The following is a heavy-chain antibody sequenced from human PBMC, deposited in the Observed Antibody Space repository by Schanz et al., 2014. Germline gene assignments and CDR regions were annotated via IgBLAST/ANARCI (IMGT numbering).Heavy chain of an antibody. V-gene: IGHV3-23*04. Sequence: EVQLVESGGGLVQPGGSLRLSCTASGFTFSSYSMNWVRQAPGKGLEWVSAISGSGGSTYYADSVKGRFTISRDNSKNTLYLQLGSLSAEDTAVYFCARDNRYYLFDYWGQGALVTVSS. D-gene: IGHD3-16*02. CDR3: ARDNRYYLFDY. CDR2: ISGSGGST. J-gene: IGHJ4*02. CDR1: GFTFSSYS.